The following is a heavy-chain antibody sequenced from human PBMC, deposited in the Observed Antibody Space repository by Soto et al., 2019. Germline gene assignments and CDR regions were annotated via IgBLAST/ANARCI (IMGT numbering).Heavy chain of an antibody. CDR3: AKELAVAGPYNWFDP. J-gene: IGHJ5*02. CDR1: GFTFSSYG. CDR2: IKGDGSRT. V-gene: IGHV3-74*01. Sequence: PGGSLRLSCAASGFTFSSYGMHWVRQAPGKGLVWVSRIKGDGSRTDYADSVKGRFTISRDNSKNTLYLQMNSLRAEDTAVYYCAKELAVAGPYNWFDPWGQGTLVTVSS. D-gene: IGHD6-19*01.